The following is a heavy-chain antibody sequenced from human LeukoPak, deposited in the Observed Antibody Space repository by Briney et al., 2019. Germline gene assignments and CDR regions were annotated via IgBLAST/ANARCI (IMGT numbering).Heavy chain of an antibody. D-gene: IGHD3-3*01. CDR2: ISANGGST. J-gene: IGHJ4*02. CDR3: AKVIPVLRFLGWLSPFDY. CDR1: GFTFSSYA. Sequence: GSVRLSCTASGFTFSSYAMSWVRQAPGKGLERVSAISANGGSTYYADYVQGRFTISRDNSKNTTYLQMNSRRAEDTAVYYCAKVIPVLRFLGWLSPFDYWGQGTLVTVSS. V-gene: IGHV3-23*01.